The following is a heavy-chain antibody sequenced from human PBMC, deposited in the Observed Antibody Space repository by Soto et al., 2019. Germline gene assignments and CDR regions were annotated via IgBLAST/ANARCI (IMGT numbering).Heavy chain of an antibody. CDR2: TYYRSKWYN. J-gene: IGHJ6*03. D-gene: IGHD5-12*01. V-gene: IGHV6-1*01. CDR1: GDSVSSNSAA. Sequence: SETLSLTCAISGDSVSSNSAAWNWIRQSPSRGLEWLGRTYYRSKWYNDYAVSVKSRITINPDTSKNQFSLQLNSVTPEDTAVYYCARGVRGSGYSGYDYYYYYYMDVWGKVTTVTVSS. CDR3: ARGVRGSGYSGYDYYYYYYMDV.